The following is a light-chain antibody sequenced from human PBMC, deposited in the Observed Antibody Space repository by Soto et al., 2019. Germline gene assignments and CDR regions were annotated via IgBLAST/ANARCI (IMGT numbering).Light chain of an antibody. CDR3: QQYKVYPRT. J-gene: IGKJ4*01. V-gene: IGKV1-16*01. CDR2: AVS. CDR1: QDISNS. Sequence: DIQMTQSPSSLSASVGDTVTITCRASQDISNSLAWLQQKPGKAPKSLISAVSNLQSGVPSRFSGCGSGTHFTLTISGLQPEERATYYCQQYKVYPRTFGGGTKVEIK.